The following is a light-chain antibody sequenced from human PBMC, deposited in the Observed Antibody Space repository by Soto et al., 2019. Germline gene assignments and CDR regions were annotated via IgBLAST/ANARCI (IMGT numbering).Light chain of an antibody. CDR3: CSYSGSFVV. V-gene: IGLV2-11*01. CDR1: STDVGYYDS. Sequence: QSALTQPRSVSGSPGHSVAISCTGSSTDVGYYDSVSWYQHHPGKAPKLLIYEVFKRPSRVPDRFSGSKSSTTASLTISGLQAEDEGDYYCCSYSGSFVVFGGGTKLTVL. CDR2: EVF. J-gene: IGLJ2*01.